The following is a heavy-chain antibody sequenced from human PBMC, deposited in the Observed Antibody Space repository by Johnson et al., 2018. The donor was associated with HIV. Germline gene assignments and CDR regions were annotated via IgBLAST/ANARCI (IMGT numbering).Heavy chain of an antibody. CDR2: ISTTGVST. Sequence: GQLVESGGGLVQPGGSLRLSCVASGFTFSQYAMHWVRQAPGKGLEYVSAISTTGVSTYYADSVRGRFTISRDNSKNTLYLQMGSLRVEDMGIYYCAMPYYFDSGVYQWGQGTMVTVSS. CDR1: GFTFSQYA. CDR3: AMPYYFDSGVYQ. V-gene: IGHV3-64*07. D-gene: IGHD3-22*01. J-gene: IGHJ3*01.